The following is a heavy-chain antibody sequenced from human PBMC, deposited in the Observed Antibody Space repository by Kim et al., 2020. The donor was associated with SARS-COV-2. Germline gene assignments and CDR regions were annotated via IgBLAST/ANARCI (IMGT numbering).Heavy chain of an antibody. Sequence: GGSLRLSCAASGFTFDDYAMHWVRQAPGKGLEWVSLISGDGGSTYYADSVKGRFTISRDNSKNSLYLQMNSLRTEDTALYYCAKDTGFGTSRGYYYYGMDVWGQGTTVTVSS. CDR2: ISGDGGST. CDR1: GFTFDDYA. CDR3: AKDTGFGTSRGYYYYGMDV. V-gene: IGHV3-43*02. J-gene: IGHJ6*02. D-gene: IGHD3-10*01.